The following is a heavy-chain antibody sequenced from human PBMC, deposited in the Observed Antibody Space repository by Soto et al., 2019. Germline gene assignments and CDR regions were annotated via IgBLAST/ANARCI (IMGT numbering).Heavy chain of an antibody. CDR3: AKGVPGIAVAGTLDY. D-gene: IGHD6-19*01. CDR2: ISGSGDST. V-gene: IGHV3-23*01. Sequence: PGGSLRLSCAASGFTFSSYAMSWVRQAPGKGLEWVSGISGSGDSTYYADSVKGRFTISRDNSKNTLYLQMNSLRAEDTAVYYCAKGVPGIAVAGTLDYWGQGTLVTVSS. CDR1: GFTFSSYA. J-gene: IGHJ4*02.